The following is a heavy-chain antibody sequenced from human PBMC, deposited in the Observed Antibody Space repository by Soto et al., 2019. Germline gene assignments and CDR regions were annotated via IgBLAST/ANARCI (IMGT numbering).Heavy chain of an antibody. CDR1: GGSISSSSYY. V-gene: IGHV4-39*01. D-gene: IGHD5-18*01. J-gene: IGHJ6*02. CDR3: ARHVGGYSYGYSVYYYGMDV. Sequence: QLQLQESGPGLVKPSETLSLTCTVSGGSISSSSYYWGWIRQPPGKGLEWIGGIYYSGSTYYNPSLKSRVTISVDTSKNQFSLKLSSVTAADTAVYYCARHVGGYSYGYSVYYYGMDVWGQGTTVTVSS. CDR2: IYYSGST.